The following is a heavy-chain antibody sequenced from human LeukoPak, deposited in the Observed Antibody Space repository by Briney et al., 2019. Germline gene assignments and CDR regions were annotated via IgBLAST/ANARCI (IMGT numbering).Heavy chain of an antibody. D-gene: IGHD6-13*01. J-gene: IGHJ3*02. Sequence: SETLSLTRAVYNESFSGYYWRWIRQPPGKGLEWIGEIKHSGSTNYNASVKSRVTISVDTSKNHFSLRLTSVTAADTAVYYCARNGPTAAGAFDIWGQGTPVTVSS. CDR3: ARNGPTAAGAFDI. CDR2: IKHSGST. V-gene: IGHV4-34*01. CDR1: NESFSGYY.